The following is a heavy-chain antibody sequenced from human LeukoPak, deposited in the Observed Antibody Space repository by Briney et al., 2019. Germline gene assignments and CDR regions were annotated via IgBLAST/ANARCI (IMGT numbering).Heavy chain of an antibody. CDR3: AREGDGYNLFSMLAFDY. Sequence: EASVKVSCKASGYTFTGYYMHWVRQAPGQGLEWMGWINPNSGGTNYAQKFQGRVTMTRDTSISTAYMELSRLRSDDTAVYYCAREGDGYNLFSMLAFDYWGQGTLVTVSS. D-gene: IGHD5-24*01. CDR1: GYTFTGYY. V-gene: IGHV1-2*02. CDR2: INPNSGGT. J-gene: IGHJ4*02.